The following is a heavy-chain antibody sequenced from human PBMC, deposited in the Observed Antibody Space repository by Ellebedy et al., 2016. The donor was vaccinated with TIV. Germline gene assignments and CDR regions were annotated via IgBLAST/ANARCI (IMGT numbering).Heavy chain of an antibody. V-gene: IGHV4-39*01. CDR1: GGSISSSSYY. CDR3: ATSREARSFDAFAI. J-gene: IGHJ3*02. CDR2: IYYTGST. D-gene: IGHD1-26*01. Sequence: SETLSLXXTVSGGSISSSSYYWAWIRQSPGRGLEWIGSIYYTGSTNYNPSLKSRVTISADTSKNQFSLKVRSATAADTAVYYCATSREARSFDAFAIWGQGTMVTVSS.